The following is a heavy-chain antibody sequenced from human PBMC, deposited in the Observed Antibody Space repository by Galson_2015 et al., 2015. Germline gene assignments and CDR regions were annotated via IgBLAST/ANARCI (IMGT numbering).Heavy chain of an antibody. CDR1: GFTFSDYY. CDR3: ARKGYYDFWSGPSAPDY. CDR2: ISSSGSTI. D-gene: IGHD3-3*01. Sequence: SLRLSCAASGFTFSDYYMSWIRQAPGKGLEGVSYISSSGSTIYYADSVKGRFTISRDNAKNSLYLQMNSLRAEDTAVYYCARKGYYDFWSGPSAPDYWGQGTLVTVSS. J-gene: IGHJ4*02. V-gene: IGHV3-11*01.